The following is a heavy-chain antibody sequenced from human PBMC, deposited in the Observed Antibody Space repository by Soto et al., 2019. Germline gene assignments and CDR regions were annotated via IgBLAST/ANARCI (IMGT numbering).Heavy chain of an antibody. CDR1: GDTFSSYW. D-gene: IGHD2-21*02. Sequence: PGESLKISCQGSGDTFSSYWIGWVRQMPGKGLEWMGIMFLGGSDTRYSPSFQGRVNISADKSIRTAYLQWNSLEASDTAMYYCARIRKNCGGDCYALEFWSPGSLVTGSS. V-gene: IGHV5-51*01. CDR2: MFLGGSDT. CDR3: ARIRKNCGGDCYALEF. J-gene: IGHJ4*02.